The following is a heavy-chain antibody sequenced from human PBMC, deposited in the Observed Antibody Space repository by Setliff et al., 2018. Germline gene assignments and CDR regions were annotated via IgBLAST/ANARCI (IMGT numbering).Heavy chain of an antibody. J-gene: IGHJ6*02. CDR2: IYSGGST. V-gene: IGHV3-66*01. CDR1: GFTVTDNY. CDR3: ARDPGPHAAHFRALGYGMDV. D-gene: IGHD6-13*01. Sequence: GGSLRLSCAASGFTVTDNYMSWVRQAPGKGLEWVAIIYSGGSTYYGDSVKGRFTISRDKSKNTVFLQMNSLRAEDTAVYYCARDPGPHAAHFRALGYGMDVWGQGTTVTVSS.